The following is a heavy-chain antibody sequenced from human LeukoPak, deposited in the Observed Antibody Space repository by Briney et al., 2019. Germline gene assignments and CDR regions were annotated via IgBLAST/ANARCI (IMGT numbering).Heavy chain of an antibody. CDR3: ARHKLRATAMVTRFYYYYMDV. CDR1: GFTVSSNY. D-gene: IGHD5-18*01. J-gene: IGHJ6*03. CDR2: IYSGGST. V-gene: IGHV3-66*04. Sequence: PGGSLRLSCAASGFTVSSNYMSWVRQAPGKGLEWVSVIYSGGSTYYADSVKGRFTISRDNSKNTLYLQMNSLRAEDTAVYYCARHKLRATAMVTRFYYYYMDVWGKGTTVTVSS.